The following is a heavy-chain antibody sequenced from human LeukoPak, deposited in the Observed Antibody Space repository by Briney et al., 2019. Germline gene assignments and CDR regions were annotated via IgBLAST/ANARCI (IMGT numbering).Heavy chain of an antibody. Sequence: ASVKVSCKASGYTFTSYGISWVRQAPGQGLEWMGWINAYNGNTDYAQKLQGRVTMTTDTSISTAYMELRSLRSDDTAVYYCATRPIITVRGVIITSFHPWRQ. CDR3: ATRPIITVRGVIITSFHP. CDR1: GYTFTSYG. V-gene: IGHV1-18*01. D-gene: IGHD3-10*01. J-gene: IGHJ5*02. CDR2: INAYNGNT.